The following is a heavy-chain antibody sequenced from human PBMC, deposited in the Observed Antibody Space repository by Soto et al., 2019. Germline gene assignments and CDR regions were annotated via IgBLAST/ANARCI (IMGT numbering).Heavy chain of an antibody. Sequence: VKVSCKASGYTFTSYGISWVRQAPGQGLEWMGWISAYNGNTNYAQKLQGRVTMTTDTSTSTAYMELRSLRSDDTAVYYCARGATRDGYSSGWYGGNWFDPWGNGTLATVSS. V-gene: IGHV1-18*01. CDR1: GYTFTSYG. D-gene: IGHD6-19*01. CDR2: ISAYNGNT. CDR3: ARGATRDGYSSGWYGGNWFDP. J-gene: IGHJ5*02.